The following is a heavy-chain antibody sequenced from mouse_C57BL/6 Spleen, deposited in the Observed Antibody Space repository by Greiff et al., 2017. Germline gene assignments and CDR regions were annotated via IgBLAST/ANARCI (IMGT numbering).Heavy chain of an antibody. D-gene: IGHD3-2*02. CDR1: GYTFTSYW. CDR3: ARPQTAQAPWFAC. CDR2: IDPSDSET. V-gene: IGHV1-52*01. Sequence: VQLQQPGAELVRPGSSVKLSCKASGYTFTSYWMHWVKQRPIQGLEWIGNIDPSDSETHYTQKFKDKATLTVDKSSSTAYMQLSSLTSEDSAVYYCARPQTAQAPWFACWGQGTLVTVSA. J-gene: IGHJ3*01.